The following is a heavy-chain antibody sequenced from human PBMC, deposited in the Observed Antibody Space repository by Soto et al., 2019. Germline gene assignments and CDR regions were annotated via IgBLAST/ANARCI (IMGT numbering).Heavy chain of an antibody. V-gene: IGHV1-58*01. CDR2: IVVGSGNT. CDR3: ARDVSASGSRVFDP. D-gene: IGHD2-8*01. Sequence: QMQLVQSGPEVKKPGTSVKVSCKASGFTFTSSAVQWVRQARGQRLEWIGWIVVGSGNTNYAQKFQERVTITRDMSTSTAYMELRSLRSDDTAVYYCARDVSASGSRVFDPWGQGTLVTVSS. CDR1: GFTFTSSA. J-gene: IGHJ5*02.